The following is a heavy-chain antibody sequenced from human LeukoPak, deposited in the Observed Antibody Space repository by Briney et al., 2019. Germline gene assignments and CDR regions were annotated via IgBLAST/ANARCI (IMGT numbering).Heavy chain of an antibody. CDR1: GYTFTNYH. V-gene: IGHV1-46*01. J-gene: IGHJ4*02. D-gene: IGHD3-10*01. CDR2: INPSGGST. CDR3: ARDTGVSSYYCDY. Sequence: ASVKVSCKASGYTFTNYHMHWVRQASGQGLEWMGIINPSGGSTSYARKFQGRVTMTRDTSTSSVYMELSSLRSEDTAVYYCARDTGVSSYYCDYWGQGTLVTVFS.